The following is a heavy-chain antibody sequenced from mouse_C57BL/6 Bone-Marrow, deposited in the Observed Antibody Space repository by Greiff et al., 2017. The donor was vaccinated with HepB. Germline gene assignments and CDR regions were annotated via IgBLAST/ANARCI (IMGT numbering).Heavy chain of an antibody. CDR3: ARGGPYYYGSSYSY. J-gene: IGHJ2*01. D-gene: IGHD1-1*01. CDR2: IYPGDGDT. Sequence: QVQLQQSGAELVKPGASVKISCKASGYAFSSYWMNWVKQRPGKGLEWIGQIYPGDGDTNYNGKFKGKATLTADKSSSTAYMQLSSLTSEDSAVYFCARGGPYYYGSSYSYWGQGTTLTVSS. V-gene: IGHV1-80*01. CDR1: GYAFSSYW.